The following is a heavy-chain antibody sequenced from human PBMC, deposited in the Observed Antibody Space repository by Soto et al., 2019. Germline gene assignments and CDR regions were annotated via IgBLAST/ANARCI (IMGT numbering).Heavy chain of an antibody. CDR1: GGSISSGGYY. D-gene: IGHD3-10*01. CDR2: IYYSGST. V-gene: IGHV4-31*03. Sequence: QVQLQESGPGLVKPSQTLSLTCTVSGGSISSGGYYWSWIRQHTGKGLEWIGYIYYSGSTYYNPYRKSRDTISVDTAKNQFSLKLSSVTAADTAVYYCAREPYYYGSGRLTKYFDLWGRGTLVTVSS. CDR3: AREPYYYGSGRLTKYFDL. J-gene: IGHJ2*01.